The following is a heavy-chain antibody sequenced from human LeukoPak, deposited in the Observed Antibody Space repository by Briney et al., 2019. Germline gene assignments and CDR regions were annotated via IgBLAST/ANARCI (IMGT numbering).Heavy chain of an antibody. CDR3: AKDLKRGYSYGFLDY. V-gene: IGHV3-43D*03. Sequence: GGSLRLSCAASGFTFDDYAMHWVRQAPGKGLEWVSLISWDGGSTYYADSVKGRFTISRDNSKNSLYLQMNSLRAEDTALYYCAKDLKRGYSYGFLDYWGQGTLVTVSS. D-gene: IGHD5-18*01. J-gene: IGHJ4*02. CDR1: GFTFDDYA. CDR2: ISWDGGST.